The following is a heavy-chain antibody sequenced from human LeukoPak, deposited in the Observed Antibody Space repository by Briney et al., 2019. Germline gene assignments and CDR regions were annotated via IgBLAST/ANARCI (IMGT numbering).Heavy chain of an antibody. Sequence: SETLSLTCAVYGGSFSGYYWSWIRQPPGKGLEWIGEINHSGSTNYNPSLKSRVTISADTSKNQFSLKLSSVTAADTAVYYCARGSAVAGIWFDPWGQGTLVTVSS. J-gene: IGHJ5*02. CDR3: ARGSAVAGIWFDP. CDR1: GGSFSGYY. V-gene: IGHV4-34*01. CDR2: INHSGST. D-gene: IGHD6-19*01.